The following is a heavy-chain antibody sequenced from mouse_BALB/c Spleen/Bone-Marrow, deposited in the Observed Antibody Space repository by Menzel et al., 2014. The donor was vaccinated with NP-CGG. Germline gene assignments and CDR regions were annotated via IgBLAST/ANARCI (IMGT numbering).Heavy chain of an antibody. CDR3: SRGGNFDVMDY. J-gene: IGHJ4*01. CDR1: GYTFTSYY. Sequence: VKLMESGAELVKPGASVKLSCKASGYTFTSYYMFWVKQRPGQGLEWIGGINPSNGANNFNEKFNSKATLTVDKSSSTAYMQLSSLTSEDSAVYYCSRGGNFDVMDYWGQGTSVTVSS. CDR2: INPSNGAN. D-gene: IGHD2-1*01. V-gene: IGHV1S81*02.